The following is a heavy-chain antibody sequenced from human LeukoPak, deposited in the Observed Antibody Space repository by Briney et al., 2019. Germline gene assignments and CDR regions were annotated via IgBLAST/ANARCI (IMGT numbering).Heavy chain of an antibody. CDR3: AKDYGDGSGSYYYFEY. V-gene: IGHV3-23*01. Sequence: TGGSLRLSCAASGFPFNTYAMSWVRQAPGKGLEYISVIRPTGTNTYYASSVKGRFTISRDNSKKTLYLQMNSLRVDDTAVYYCAKDYGDGSGSYYYFEYWGQGTLVTVSS. CDR2: IRPTGTNT. CDR1: GFPFNTYA. J-gene: IGHJ4*02. D-gene: IGHD3-10*01.